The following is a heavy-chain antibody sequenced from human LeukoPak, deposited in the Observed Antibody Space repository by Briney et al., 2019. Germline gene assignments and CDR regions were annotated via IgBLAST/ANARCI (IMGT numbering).Heavy chain of an antibody. Sequence: TGGSLRLSCAASELTFSRYAMSWVRQAPGKGLEWVSAISGSGGSTYYADSVKGRFTISRDNSKNTLYLQMNSLRAEDTAVYYCAKEGRFGEYDYWGQGTLVTVSS. J-gene: IGHJ4*02. D-gene: IGHD3-10*01. V-gene: IGHV3-23*01. CDR3: AKEGRFGEYDY. CDR1: ELTFSRYA. CDR2: ISGSGGST.